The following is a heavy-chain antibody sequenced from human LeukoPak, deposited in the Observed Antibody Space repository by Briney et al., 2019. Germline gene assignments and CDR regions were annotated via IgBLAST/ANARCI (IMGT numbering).Heavy chain of an antibody. CDR1: GFTFSNAW. J-gene: IGHJ4*02. CDR3: TTAFAEYYDYVWGGYRQGTDY. V-gene: IGHV3-15*01. D-gene: IGHD3-16*02. Sequence: PGGSLRLSCAASGFTFSNAWMSWVRQAPGKGLEWVGRIKSKTDGRTTDYAAPVKGRFTISRDDSKNTLYLQMNSLKTEDTAVYYCTTAFAEYYDYVWGGYRQGTDYWGQGTLVTVSS. CDR2: IKSKTDGRTT.